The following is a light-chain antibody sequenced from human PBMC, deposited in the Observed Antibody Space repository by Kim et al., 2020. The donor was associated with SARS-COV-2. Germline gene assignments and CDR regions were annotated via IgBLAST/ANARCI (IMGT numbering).Light chain of an antibody. Sequence: DIQMTQSPSTLSASVGDRVTITCRASQSVGSWLAWYQQKPGKAPKLLIYMASSLQSGVPSRFSGSGSGTDFTLTISSLQPDDFATYYCQQSNTYSYTFGQGTKLPI. J-gene: IGKJ2*01. CDR1: QSVGSW. V-gene: IGKV1-5*03. CDR2: MAS. CDR3: QQSNTYSYT.